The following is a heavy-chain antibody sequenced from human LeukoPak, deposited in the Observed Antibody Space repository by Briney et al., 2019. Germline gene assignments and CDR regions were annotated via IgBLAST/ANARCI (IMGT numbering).Heavy chain of an antibody. D-gene: IGHD1-26*01. Sequence: GGSLRLSCAASGFTFDDYAMHWVRQAPGKGLEWVSGISWNSGSIGYADSVKGRFTISRDNAKNSLYLQMNSLRAEDTAVYYCARSAIGATGIGYWGQGTLVTVSS. CDR1: GFTFDDYA. CDR3: ARSAIGATGIGY. CDR2: ISWNSGSI. V-gene: IGHV3-9*01. J-gene: IGHJ4*02.